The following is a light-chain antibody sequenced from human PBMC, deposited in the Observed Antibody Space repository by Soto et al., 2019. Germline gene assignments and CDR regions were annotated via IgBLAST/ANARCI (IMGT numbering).Light chain of an antibody. J-gene: IGKJ2*01. Sequence: DLQMTQSPSSLSASGGDRVTISCQASQDISIYLNWYQQKPGKAPNLLIYGASILETGVPSRFSGSGSGSNFTFTISSLQAEDFATYYCQQYDNLPYTFGQGTKLEIK. CDR3: QQYDNLPYT. CDR2: GAS. CDR1: QDISIY. V-gene: IGKV1-33*01.